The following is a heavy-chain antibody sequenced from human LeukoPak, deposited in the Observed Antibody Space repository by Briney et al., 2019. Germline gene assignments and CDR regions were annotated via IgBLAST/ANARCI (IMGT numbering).Heavy chain of an antibody. CDR3: AKDLIGTWAPDY. V-gene: IGHV3-30*02. D-gene: IGHD1-1*01. CDR1: GFTFSSYV. Sequence: GGSLRLSCAASGFTFSSYVMHWVRQAPGKGLAWVAFIRSDGSTDYYADSVKGRFTISRDNSKDTLYLQMNSLRGEDTPVYYCAKDLIGTWAPDYWGQGTLVTVSS. J-gene: IGHJ4*02. CDR2: IRSDGSTD.